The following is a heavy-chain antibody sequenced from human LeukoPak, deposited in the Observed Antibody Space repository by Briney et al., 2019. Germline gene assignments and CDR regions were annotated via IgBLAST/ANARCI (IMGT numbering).Heavy chain of an antibody. CDR1: KFTFSSYW. V-gene: IGHV3-7*04. Sequence: GGSLRLSCAASKFTFSSYWMSWVRQAPGKGLEWVAYMNQLENEKNYLDSVKGRFTISRDNDKNSLYLQMNSLRAEDTAVYYCARGTYYYEFWGQGTLVSVSS. CDR2: MNQLENEK. D-gene: IGHD3-16*01. J-gene: IGHJ4*02. CDR3: ARGTYYYEF.